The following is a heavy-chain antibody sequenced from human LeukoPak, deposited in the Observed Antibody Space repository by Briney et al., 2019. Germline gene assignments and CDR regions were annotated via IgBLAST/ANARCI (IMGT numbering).Heavy chain of an antibody. CDR3: TRSGYCSGGSCPVLFDY. CDR1: GGSISSSSYY. Sequence: SETLSLTCTVSGGSISSSSYYWGWIRQPPGKGLEWIGSIYYSGSTYYNPSLKSRVTISVDTSKNQFSLKLSSVTAADTAVYYCTRSGYCSGGSCPVLFDYWGQGTLVTVSS. D-gene: IGHD2-15*01. J-gene: IGHJ4*02. CDR2: IYYSGST. V-gene: IGHV4-39*07.